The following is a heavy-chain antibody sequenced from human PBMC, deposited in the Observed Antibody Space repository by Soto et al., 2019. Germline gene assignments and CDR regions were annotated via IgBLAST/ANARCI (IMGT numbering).Heavy chain of an antibody. J-gene: IGHJ6*02. Sequence: SETLSLTCAVSGGSISSSNWWSWVRQPPGKGLEWIGEIYHSGSTNYNPSLKSRVTISVDKSKNQFFLKLSSVTAADTAVYYCATTLRTGYSSSSEDYYYGMDVWGQGTTVTVSS. D-gene: IGHD6-6*01. V-gene: IGHV4-4*02. CDR2: IYHSGST. CDR3: ATTLRTGYSSSSEDYYYGMDV. CDR1: GGSISSSNW.